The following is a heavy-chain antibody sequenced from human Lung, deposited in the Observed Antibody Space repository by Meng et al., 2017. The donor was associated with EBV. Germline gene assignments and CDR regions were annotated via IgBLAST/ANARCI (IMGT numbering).Heavy chain of an antibody. D-gene: IGHD2/OR15-2a*01. J-gene: IGHJ5*02. CDR3: ARGGNFDP. CDR1: GYTFSTYP. Sequence: HVRVGQSASELTKPGASVRVSCKASGYTFSTYPITGVRQAHGRGLEWMGWISTNTGTPTSTQGFTGRFVFSLDTSVSTAYLHVSSLMAEDTTVSFCARGGNFDPWGQGTLVTVSS. CDR2: ISTNTGTP. V-gene: IGHV7-4-1*02.